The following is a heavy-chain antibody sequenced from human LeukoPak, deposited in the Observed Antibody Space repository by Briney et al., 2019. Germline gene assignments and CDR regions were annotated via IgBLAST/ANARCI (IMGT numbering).Heavy chain of an antibody. V-gene: IGHV4-59*01. J-gene: IGHJ4*02. CDR1: GGSISSYY. Sequence: SETLSLTCTVSGGSISSYYWSWIRQPPGKGLEGIGYIYYSGSTNYNPSLKSRVTISVDTSKNQFSLKLSSVTAADTAVYYCARVLSGYYLYFDYWGQGTLVTVSS. CDR2: IYYSGST. CDR3: ARVLSGYYLYFDY. D-gene: IGHD3-22*01.